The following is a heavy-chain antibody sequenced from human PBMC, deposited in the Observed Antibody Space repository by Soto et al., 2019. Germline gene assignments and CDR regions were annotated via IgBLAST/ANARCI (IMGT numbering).Heavy chain of an antibody. CDR3: ATLGPTRLLAS. V-gene: IGHV3-23*01. J-gene: IGHJ4*02. Sequence: WGSLRVSCAASVFTFRNYDLHWVRQAPGKGLELVPFLSGSGGGTDYAECVKGRFTVSRDNSKNTLYLQMNSVRAEDTAVYYCATLGPTRLLASWGQGTMVTVSS. D-gene: IGHD1-26*01. CDR1: VFTFRNYD. CDR2: LSGSGGGT.